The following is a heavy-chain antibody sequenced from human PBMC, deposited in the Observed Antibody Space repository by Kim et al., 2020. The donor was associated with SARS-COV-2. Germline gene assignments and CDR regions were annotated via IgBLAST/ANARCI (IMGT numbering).Heavy chain of an antibody. D-gene: IGHD2-2*01. Sequence: AQKFQGRVPMTRDTSTSTAYMELSSLRSEDTAVYYCARDRSSTSLYYFDYWGQGTLVTVSS. CDR3: ARDRSSTSLYYFDY. J-gene: IGHJ4*02. V-gene: IGHV1-46*01.